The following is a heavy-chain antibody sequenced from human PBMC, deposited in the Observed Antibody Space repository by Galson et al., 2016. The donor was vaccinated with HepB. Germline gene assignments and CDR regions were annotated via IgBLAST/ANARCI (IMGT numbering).Heavy chain of an antibody. V-gene: IGHV5-51*01. CDR2: IYPDDSDT. Sequence: QSGAEVKKPGESLKISCKGSGYKFTNYWIAWVRQMPGKGLEWMGIIYPDDSDTKYSPAFQGQVTISADKSINTAFLHWRNLKASDTAKYFCARSQSSSWYFQGVYWGQGTLVTVYS. J-gene: IGHJ4*02. CDR1: GYKFTNYW. D-gene: IGHD6-13*01. CDR3: ARSQSSSWYFQGVY.